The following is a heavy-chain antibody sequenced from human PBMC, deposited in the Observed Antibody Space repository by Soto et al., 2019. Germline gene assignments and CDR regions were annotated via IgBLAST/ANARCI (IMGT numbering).Heavy chain of an antibody. J-gene: IGHJ4*02. CDR1: GFTFSSYA. CDR2: ISGSGGST. Sequence: GGSLRLSCAASGFTFSSYAMSWVRQAPGKGLEWVSAISGSGGSTYYADSVKGRFTISRDNSKNTLYLQMNSLRAEDTAVYYCAKGSDIVVVPAAIDYWGQGSLVTVSS. CDR3: AKGSDIVVVPAAIDY. D-gene: IGHD2-2*01. V-gene: IGHV3-23*01.